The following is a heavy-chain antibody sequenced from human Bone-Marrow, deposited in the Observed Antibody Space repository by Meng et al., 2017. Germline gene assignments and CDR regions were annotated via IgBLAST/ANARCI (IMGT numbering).Heavy chain of an antibody. CDR2: ISYDGSNK. Sequence: GESLKISCAASGFTFSSYAMHWVRQAPGKGLEWVAVISYDGSNKYYADSVKGRFTISRDNSKNTLYLQMNSLRAEDTAVYYCARVSRGSYLDWGQGTLVTVSS. D-gene: IGHD1-26*01. CDR1: GFTFSSYA. J-gene: IGHJ4*02. V-gene: IGHV3-30*04. CDR3: ARVSRGSYLD.